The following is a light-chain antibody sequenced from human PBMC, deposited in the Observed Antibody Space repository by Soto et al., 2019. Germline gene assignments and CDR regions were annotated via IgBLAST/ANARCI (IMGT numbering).Light chain of an antibody. CDR2: GAS. J-gene: IGKJ1*01. V-gene: IGKV3-15*01. Sequence: TQSPSILSLSPGESGTLSCRASQNIGSYLVWYQQRPGQAPRLLMYGASTRATGVPARFSGSGSGTEFTLTISNLQSEDFATYFCLQHKTYPQTFGQGTKVDIK. CDR3: LQHKTYPQT. CDR1: QNIGSY.